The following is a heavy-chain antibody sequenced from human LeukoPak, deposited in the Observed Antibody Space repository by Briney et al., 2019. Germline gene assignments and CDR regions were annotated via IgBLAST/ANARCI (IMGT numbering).Heavy chain of an antibody. J-gene: IGHJ5*02. CDR3: ARPAYYDFWSGYSEAWFDP. Sequence: PSETLSLTCAVYGGSFSGYYWSWIRQPPGKGLGWIGEINHSGSTNYNPSLKSRVTISVDTSKNQFSPKLSSVTAADTAVYYCARPAYYDFWSGYSEAWFDPWGQGTLVTVSS. CDR1: GGSFSGYY. CDR2: INHSGST. V-gene: IGHV4-34*01. D-gene: IGHD3-3*01.